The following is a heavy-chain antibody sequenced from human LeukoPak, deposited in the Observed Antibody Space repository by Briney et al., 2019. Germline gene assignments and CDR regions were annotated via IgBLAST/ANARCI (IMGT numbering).Heavy chain of an antibody. CDR2: IIPIFGTA. J-gene: IGHJ4*02. CDR1: GGTFSSYA. Sequence: ASVKVSCKASGGTFSSYAISWVRQAPGQGLEWMGGIIPIFGTANYAQKFQGRVTITADESTSTAYMELSSLRSEDTAVYYCARDHCTNGVCPYYFDYWGQGTLVTVSS. D-gene: IGHD2-8*01. CDR3: ARDHCTNGVCPYYFDY. V-gene: IGHV1-69*13.